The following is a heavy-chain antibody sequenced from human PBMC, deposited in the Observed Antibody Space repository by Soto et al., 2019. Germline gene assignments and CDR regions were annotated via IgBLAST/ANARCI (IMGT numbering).Heavy chain of an antibody. V-gene: IGHV3-23*01. J-gene: IGHJ6*03. D-gene: IGHD1-1*01. CDR1: GFTFSSYA. CDR3: RHPRTPGYYYYYMDV. CDR2: ISGSGGST. Sequence: EVQLLESGGGLVQPGGSLRLSCAASGFTFSSYAMSWVRQAPGKGLEWVSAISGSGGSTYYADSVKGRFTISRDNSKNTLYLQMNSLRAEDTAVYYCRHPRTPGYYYYYMDVWGKGTTVTVSS.